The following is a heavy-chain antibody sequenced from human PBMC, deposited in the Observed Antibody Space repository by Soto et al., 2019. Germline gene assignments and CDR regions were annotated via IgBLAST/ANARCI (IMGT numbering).Heavy chain of an antibody. V-gene: IGHV3-23*01. CDR3: AKAPSPSYGSGTQLVYYGMDV. J-gene: IGHJ6*02. CDR1: GFTFSSYA. D-gene: IGHD3-10*01. CDR2: ISGSGGST. Sequence: GGSLRLSCAASGFTFSSYAMSWVRQAPGKGLEWVSAISGSGGSTYYADSVKGRFTISRDNSKNTLYLQMNSLRAEDTAVYYCAKAPSPSYGSGTQLVYYGMDVWGQGTTVTVSS.